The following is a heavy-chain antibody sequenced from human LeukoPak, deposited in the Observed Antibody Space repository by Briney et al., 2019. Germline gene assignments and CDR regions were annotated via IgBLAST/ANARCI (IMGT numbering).Heavy chain of an antibody. D-gene: IGHD2-15*01. CDR3: ARGDCSGGSCYFNRDYYYGMDV. CDR2: INAGKGNT. Sequence: GAAVKVSFKASGYTFTIYTMHWVGQARGQRREWRGWINAGKGNTKYSQKFQGRVTITSDTSASTAYMELSSLRSEATAVYYCARGDCSGGSCYFNRDYYYGMDVWGKGTTVTVSS. CDR1: GYTFTIYT. V-gene: IGHV1-3*01. J-gene: IGHJ6*04.